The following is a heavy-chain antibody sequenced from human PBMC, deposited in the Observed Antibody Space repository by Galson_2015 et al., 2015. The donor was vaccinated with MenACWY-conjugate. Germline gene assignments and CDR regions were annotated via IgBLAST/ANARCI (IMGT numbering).Heavy chain of an antibody. V-gene: IGHV3-53*01. Sequence: SLRLSCAASGFIVSSSYMNWVRQAPGKGLEGVSVIYIGDSTYYADSVKGRFTISRDNSKNTPYLHMNSLRAEDTAVYYCARDQMVRGVLGGMDVWGQGTTVTVSS. D-gene: IGHD3-10*01. CDR1: GFIVSSSY. CDR2: IYIGDST. J-gene: IGHJ6*02. CDR3: ARDQMVRGVLGGMDV.